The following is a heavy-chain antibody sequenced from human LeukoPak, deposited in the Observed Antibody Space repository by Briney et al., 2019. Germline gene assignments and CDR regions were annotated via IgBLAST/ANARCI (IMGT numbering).Heavy chain of an antibody. V-gene: IGHV4-59*01. CDR1: GGSISSYY. D-gene: IGHD3-10*01. CDR3: ARSKWFGELLL. J-gene: IGHJ4*02. CDR2: IYYSGST. Sequence: SETLSLTCTVSGGSISSYYWSWIRQPPGKGLEWIGYIYYSGSTNYNPSLKSRVTISVDTSKNQFSLKLSSVTAADTAVYYCARSKWFGELLLWGQGTLVTVSS.